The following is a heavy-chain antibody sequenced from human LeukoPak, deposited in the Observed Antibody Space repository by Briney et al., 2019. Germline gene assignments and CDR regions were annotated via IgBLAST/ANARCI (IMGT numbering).Heavy chain of an antibody. CDR1: GFTFDDYA. Sequence: GGSLRLSCAASGFTFDDYAMHWVRHAPGKGLEWVSGISWNSGSIVYADSVKGRFTISRDNAKNSLYLQMNSLRAEDTALYYCAKDKTRKLYGLFDYWGQGTLVTVSS. V-gene: IGHV3-9*01. D-gene: IGHD4-17*01. J-gene: IGHJ4*02. CDR3: AKDKTRKLYGLFDY. CDR2: ISWNSGSI.